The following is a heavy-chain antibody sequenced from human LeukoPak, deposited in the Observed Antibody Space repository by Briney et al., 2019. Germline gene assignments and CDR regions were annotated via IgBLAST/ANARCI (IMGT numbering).Heavy chain of an antibody. J-gene: IGHJ4*02. CDR1: GGTFSSYT. V-gene: IGHV1-69*05. D-gene: IGHD3-22*01. Sequence: VASVKVSCKASGGTFSSYTISWVRQAPGQGLEWMGRIIPIFGTANYAQKFQGRVTITTDESTSTAYMELSSLRSEDTAVYYCARDLRYYYDSSGYYYEVDYWGQGTLVTVSS. CDR3: ARDLRYYYDSSGYYYEVDY. CDR2: IIPIFGTA.